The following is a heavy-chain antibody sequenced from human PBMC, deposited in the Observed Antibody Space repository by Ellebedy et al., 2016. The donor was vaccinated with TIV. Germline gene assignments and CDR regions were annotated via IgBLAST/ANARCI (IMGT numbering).Heavy chain of an antibody. Sequence: SGPTLVKPTQTLTLTCTFSGFSLSTSGVGVGWIRQPPGKALEWLALIYWDDDKRYSPSLKSRLTITKDTSKNQVVLTMTNMDPVDTATYYCARRVEVRGVIMTMNRGFDYWGQGTLVTVSS. D-gene: IGHD3-10*01. V-gene: IGHV2-5*02. J-gene: IGHJ4*02. CDR3: ARRVEVRGVIMTMNRGFDY. CDR2: IYWDDDK. CDR1: GFSLSTSGVG.